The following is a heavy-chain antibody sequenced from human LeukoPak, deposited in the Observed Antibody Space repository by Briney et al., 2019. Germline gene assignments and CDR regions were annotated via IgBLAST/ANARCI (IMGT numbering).Heavy chain of an antibody. CDR1: GFTFTSSA. J-gene: IGHJ6*03. D-gene: IGHD5-12*01. CDR3: AADLGGYDFRYMDV. CDR2: IVVGSGNT. V-gene: IGHV1-58*02. Sequence: SVKVSCKASGFTFTSSAMQWVRQARGQRLEWIGWIVVGSGNTNYAQKFQERVTITRDMSTSTAYMELSSLRSEDTDVYYSAADLGGYDFRYMDVWGKGTTVTVSS.